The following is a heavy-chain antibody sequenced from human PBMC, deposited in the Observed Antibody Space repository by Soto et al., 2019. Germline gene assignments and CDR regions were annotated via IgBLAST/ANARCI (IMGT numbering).Heavy chain of an antibody. D-gene: IGHD1-26*01. Sequence: EVQLLESGGGLVKPGGSLRLSCTFTFSMYSMNWVRQAPGKGLEWVASISSGSAYIKYAESVKGRFTISRDNAKNSLHLQMNSLRAEDTAIYHCARDQGGSYDSWFDPWGQGTLVTVSS. CDR3: ARDQGGSYDSWFDP. J-gene: IGHJ5*02. CDR2: ISSGSAYI. V-gene: IGHV3-21*06. CDR1: FTFSMYS.